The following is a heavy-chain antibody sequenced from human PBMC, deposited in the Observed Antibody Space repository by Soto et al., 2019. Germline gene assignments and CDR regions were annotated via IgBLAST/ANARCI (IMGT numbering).Heavy chain of an antibody. J-gene: IGHJ4*02. CDR2: ISKDGNVK. Sequence: QVQLVESGGAVVQPGRSLRLSCAASGFTFSSYGMHWVRQAPGKGLEWVAVISKDGNVKYYAESVKGRFTISRDNSKNTLYLKRNSLGGEERAAYYGSGEVASGYWGQGTLVTVSS. V-gene: IGHV3-30*03. CDR1: GFTFSSYG. D-gene: IGHD1-26*01. CDR3: SGEVASGY.